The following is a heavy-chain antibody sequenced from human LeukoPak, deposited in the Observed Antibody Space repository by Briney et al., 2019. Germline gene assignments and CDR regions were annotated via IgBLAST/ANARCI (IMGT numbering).Heavy chain of an antibody. V-gene: IGHV3-74*01. Sequence: PGGSLRLPCAASGFTFSNYWMHWVRQAPGVGLVCVSRINGDVRSTDYADSVKGRFTISRDNAKNTLYLQMNSLRAEDTAVYYCVRRSVAGGFFDYWGQGTLVTVSS. CDR2: INGDVRST. CDR3: VRRSVAGGFFDY. J-gene: IGHJ4*02. D-gene: IGHD6-19*01. CDR1: GFTFSNYW.